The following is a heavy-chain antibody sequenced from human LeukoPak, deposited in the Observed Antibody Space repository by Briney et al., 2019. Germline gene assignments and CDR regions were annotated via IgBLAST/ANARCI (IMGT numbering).Heavy chain of an antibody. CDR1: GYTFTSYD. CDR3: ARLGIGSSFDYYYYYMDV. D-gene: IGHD6-13*01. V-gene: IGHV1-8*01. J-gene: IGHJ6*03. CDR2: MNPNSGNT. Sequence: ASVKVSCKASGYTFTSYDINWVRQATGQGLEWMGWMNPNSGNTGYAQKFQGRVTMTRNTSISTAYMELSSLRSEVTAVYYCARLGIGSSFDYYYYYMDVWGKGTTVTVSS.